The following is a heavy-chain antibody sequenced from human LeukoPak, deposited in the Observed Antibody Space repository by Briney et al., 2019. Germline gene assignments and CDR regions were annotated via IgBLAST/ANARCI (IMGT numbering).Heavy chain of an antibody. Sequence: GGSLRLSCAASGFTFSTYSMNWVRQAPGKGLEWLSYISRDSSAIYYADSVKGRFTISRDNAKNSLYLQMYSLRAEDTAVYYCAREDYSSNWYENWFDPWGQGTLVTVSS. J-gene: IGHJ5*02. CDR2: ISRDSSAI. V-gene: IGHV3-48*01. CDR1: GFTFSTYS. CDR3: AREDYSSNWYENWFDP. D-gene: IGHD6-13*01.